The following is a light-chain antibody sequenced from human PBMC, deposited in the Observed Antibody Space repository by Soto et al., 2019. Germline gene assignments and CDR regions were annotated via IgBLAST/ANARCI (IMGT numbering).Light chain of an antibody. Sequence: QLVLTQPPSASGTPGQGVTISCSGSTSNIGSNYVYWYQQLPGTAPKLLIYRNNQRPSGVPDRFSGSKSGTSASLAISVLRSDDESDYFCATWDDSLNGFYVFGTGTKLTVL. CDR3: ATWDDSLNGFYV. J-gene: IGLJ1*01. V-gene: IGLV1-47*01. CDR2: RNN. CDR1: TSNIGSNY.